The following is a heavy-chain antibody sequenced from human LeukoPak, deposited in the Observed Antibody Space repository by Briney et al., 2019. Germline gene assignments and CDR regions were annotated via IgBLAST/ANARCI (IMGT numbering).Heavy chain of an antibody. CDR3: AIYGSGSYLRSDYYFDX. CDR1: GGTFNSYA. V-gene: IGHV1-69*01. CDR2: IIPIFGTA. J-gene: IGHJ4*02. Sequence: GSSVKVSCKASGGTFNSYAISWVRQAPGQGLEWMGGIIPIFGTANYAQKFQGRVTITADESTSTAYMELSSLRSEDTAVYYCAIYGSGSYLRSDYYFDXWGQGXXVTV. D-gene: IGHD3-10*01.